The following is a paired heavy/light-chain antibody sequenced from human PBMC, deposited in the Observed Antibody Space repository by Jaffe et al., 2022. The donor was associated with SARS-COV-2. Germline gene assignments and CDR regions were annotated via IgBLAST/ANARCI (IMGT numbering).Light chain of an antibody. Sequence: IWMTQSPSLLSASTGDRVTISCRMSQDIGNSLAWYQQRSGKAPELLIYTASTLRSGVPSRFTGSGSGTDFTLTISGLQSEDFATYYCQQYRSFPYTFGQGTKLDIK. CDR3: QQYRSFPYT. J-gene: IGKJ2*01. V-gene: IGKV1D-8*01. CDR2: TAS. CDR1: QDIGNS.
Heavy chain of an antibody. Sequence: EVQLVESGGGSVQPGGSLRLSCGTSGFIFTNYWMAWIRQAPGKGLEWVANISPDGSERYYLDSVEGRFTFSRDNAKNSVFLQMNSLRAEDTAMYYCARDATRGGDFDFWGQGTLVTVSS. CDR2: ISPDGSER. J-gene: IGHJ4*02. CDR1: GFIFTNYW. CDR3: ARDATRGGDFDF. D-gene: IGHD2-15*01. V-gene: IGHV3-7*03.